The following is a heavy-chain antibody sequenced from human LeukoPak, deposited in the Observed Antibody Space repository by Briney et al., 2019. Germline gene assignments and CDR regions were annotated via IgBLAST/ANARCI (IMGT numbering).Heavy chain of an antibody. CDR2: IKQDGSEK. CDR1: GFTFSNYW. CDR3: ARGTLIGHSSSWYDY. J-gene: IGHJ4*02. V-gene: IGHV3-7*04. D-gene: IGHD6-13*01. Sequence: GGSLRLSCAASGFTFSNYWMSWVRQAPGKGLEWVANIKQDGSEKYYVDSVKGRFTISSDNAKNSLYLQMNSLRAEDTAVYFCARGTLIGHSSSWYDYWGQGTLVTVTS.